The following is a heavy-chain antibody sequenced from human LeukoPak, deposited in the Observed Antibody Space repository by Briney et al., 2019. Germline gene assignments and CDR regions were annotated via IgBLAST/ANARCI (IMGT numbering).Heavy chain of an antibody. D-gene: IGHD5-24*01. Sequence: ASVKVSCKASGYTFTSYAMSWVRQAPGQGLEWMGWINTNTGNPTYAQGFTGRFVFSLDTSVSTAYLQISSLKAEDTAVYYCARAFRDGYRPRDAFDIWGQGTMVTVSS. CDR3: ARAFRDGYRPRDAFDI. CDR1: GYTFTSYA. CDR2: INTNTGNP. V-gene: IGHV7-4-1*02. J-gene: IGHJ3*02.